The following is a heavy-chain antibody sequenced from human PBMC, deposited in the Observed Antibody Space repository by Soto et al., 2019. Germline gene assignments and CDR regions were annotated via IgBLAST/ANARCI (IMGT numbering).Heavy chain of an antibody. V-gene: IGHV5-51*01. CDR1: GYSFSRHW. CDR3: ARQGPGGY. J-gene: IGHJ4*02. CDR2: IYPDDAET. Sequence: GESLKISCKVSGYSFSRHWIGWVRQMPGKGLEWMGIIYPDDAETRYSPSFQSQVTISADKSISTAYLQWTSLKSSDSAIYYCARQGPGGYWGQGTLVTVSS.